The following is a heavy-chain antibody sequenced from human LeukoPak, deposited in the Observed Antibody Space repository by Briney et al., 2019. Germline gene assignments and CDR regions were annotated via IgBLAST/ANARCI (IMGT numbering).Heavy chain of an antibody. D-gene: IGHD1-1*01. Sequence: GGSLRLSCLASGFTFSSFWMHWVRQTPGKGLVWVSRIKTDGSSTDYADSVKGRFTISRDNARNTLYLQMDSLRVEDTAVYYCVRETRIGSSGTQGWFDPWGQGTLVTVSS. CDR1: GFTFSSFW. J-gene: IGHJ5*02. V-gene: IGHV3-74*01. CDR3: VRETRIGSSGTQGWFDP. CDR2: IKTDGSST.